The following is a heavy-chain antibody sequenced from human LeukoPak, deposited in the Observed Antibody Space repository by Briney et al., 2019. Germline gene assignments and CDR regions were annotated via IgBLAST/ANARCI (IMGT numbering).Heavy chain of an antibody. CDR3: ARAPTIIAARPFGFDY. CDR1: GGTFSSYA. J-gene: IGHJ4*02. V-gene: IGHV1-69*05. D-gene: IGHD6-6*01. CDR2: IIPIFGTA. Sequence: ASVKVSCKASGGTFSSYAISWVRQAPGQGLEWMGGIIPIFGTANYAQKFQGRVTITTDESTSTAYMELSSLRSEDTAVYYCARAPTIIAARPFGFDYWGQGTLVTVSS.